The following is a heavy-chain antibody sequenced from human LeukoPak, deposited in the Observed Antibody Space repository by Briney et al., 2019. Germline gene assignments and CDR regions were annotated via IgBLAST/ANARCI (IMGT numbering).Heavy chain of an antibody. V-gene: IGHV4-39*07. Sequence: SETLSLTCTVSGGSISSSSYYWSWTRQPPGKGLEWIGEINHSGSTNYNPSLKSRVTISVDTSKHQFSLKLSSVTAADTAVYYCAFGERYFAFDIWGQGTMVTVSS. CDR1: GGSISSSSYY. J-gene: IGHJ3*02. CDR2: INHSGST. D-gene: IGHD3-10*01. CDR3: AFGERYFAFDI.